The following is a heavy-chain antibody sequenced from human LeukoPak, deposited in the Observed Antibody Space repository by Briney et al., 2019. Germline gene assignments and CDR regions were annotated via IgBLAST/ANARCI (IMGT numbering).Heavy chain of an antibody. J-gene: IGHJ4*02. V-gene: IGHV3-9*01. CDR3: AKDTYYDFWSGYFDY. CDR2: ISWNSGSI. CDR1: GFTFDDYA. D-gene: IGHD3-3*01. Sequence: GGSLRLSCAASGFTFDDYATHWVRQAPGKGLEWVSGISWNSGSIGYADSVKGRFTISRDNAKNSLYLQMNSLRAEDTALYYCAKDTYYDFWSGYFDYWGQGTLVTVSS.